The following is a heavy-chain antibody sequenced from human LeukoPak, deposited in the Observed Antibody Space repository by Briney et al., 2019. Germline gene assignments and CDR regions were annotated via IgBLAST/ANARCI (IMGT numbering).Heavy chain of an antibody. CDR3: ARRKLGYCSGGSCYSAGWFDP. CDR2: ISAYNGNT. J-gene: IGHJ5*02. V-gene: IGHV1-18*01. Sequence: ASVKVSCKASGYTFTSYGISWVRQAPGQGLEWMGWISAYNGNTNYAQKLQGRVTMTTDTSTSTAYMELRSLRSDDTAVYYCARRKLGYCSGGSCYSAGWFDPWGQGTLVTVSS. CDR1: GYTFTSYG. D-gene: IGHD2-15*01.